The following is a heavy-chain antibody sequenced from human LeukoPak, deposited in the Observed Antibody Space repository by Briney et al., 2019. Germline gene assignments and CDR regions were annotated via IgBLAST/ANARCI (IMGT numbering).Heavy chain of an antibody. CDR1: GFTFSSYA. CDR3: AKGDGELLQNLDY. J-gene: IGHJ4*02. V-gene: IGHV3-23*01. CDR2: ISGSGGST. Sequence: RGSLRLSCAASGFTFSSYAMSWVRQAPGKGLEWVSAISGSGGSTYYADSVKGRFTISRDNSKNTLCLQMNSLRAEDTAVYYCAKGDGELLQNLDYWGQGTLVTVSS. D-gene: IGHD3-10*01.